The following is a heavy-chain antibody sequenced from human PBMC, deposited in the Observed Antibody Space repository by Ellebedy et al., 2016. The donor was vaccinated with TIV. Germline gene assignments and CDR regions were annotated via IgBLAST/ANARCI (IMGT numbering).Heavy chain of an antibody. CDR3: ARYYYGSGSYYGP. D-gene: IGHD3-10*01. CDR1: GGSISSYY. V-gene: IGHV4-59*01. CDR2: IYYSGST. Sequence: SETLSLTCTVSGGSISSYYWSWIRQPPGKGLEWIGYIYYSGSTNYNPSLKSRVTISVDTSKNQFSLKLSSVTAADTAVYYCARYYYGSGSYYGPWGQGTLVTVSS. J-gene: IGHJ5*02.